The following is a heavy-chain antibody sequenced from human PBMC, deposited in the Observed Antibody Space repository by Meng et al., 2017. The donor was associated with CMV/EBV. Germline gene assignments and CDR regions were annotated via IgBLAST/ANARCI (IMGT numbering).Heavy chain of an antibody. CDR1: YG. J-gene: IGHJ6*02. CDR3: ARGEVVVVPAAIRSFYYYGMDV. Sequence: YGISWVRQAPGQGLEWMGWISAYNGNTNYAQKLQGRVTMTTDTSTSTAYMELRSLRSDDTAVYYCARGEVVVVPAAIRSFYYYGMDVWGQGTTVTVSS. V-gene: IGHV1-18*01. CDR2: ISAYNGNT. D-gene: IGHD2-2*02.